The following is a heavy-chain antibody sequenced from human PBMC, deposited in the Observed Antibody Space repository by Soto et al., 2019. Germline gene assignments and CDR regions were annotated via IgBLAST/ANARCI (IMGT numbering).Heavy chain of an antibody. V-gene: IGHV3-23*01. J-gene: IGHJ2*01. Sequence: VQLLDSGGGLVQPGGSLRLSCAASGFTFSGYALTWVRQAPGKGLEWVSAISGGGDATFYADSVKGRFTISRDNSNNTRYLQMNTLRAEDTAVYYCARKVSGSTGRPDLWYFDLWGRGTLVTVSS. D-gene: IGHD3-10*01. CDR1: GFTFSGYA. CDR2: ISGGGDAT. CDR3: ARKVSGSTGRPDLWYFDL.